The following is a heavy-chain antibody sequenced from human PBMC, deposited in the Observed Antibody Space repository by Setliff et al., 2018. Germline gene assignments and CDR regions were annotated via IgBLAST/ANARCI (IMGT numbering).Heavy chain of an antibody. CDR2: ISHGRSI. D-gene: IGHD3-10*01. CDR1: GGSISNFY. CDR3: ARDRRDYIGAGSSEIDYYYYYYMDG. J-gene: IGHJ6*03. V-gene: IGHV4-59*12. Sequence: PSETLSLTCSVSGGSISNFYWSWIRQPPGKGLEWIGSISHGRSINYNPSLRSRVTISGDTSKNQISLNLSSGTAADTAVYYCARDRRDYIGAGSSEIDYYYYYYMDGWGKGTTVTVSS.